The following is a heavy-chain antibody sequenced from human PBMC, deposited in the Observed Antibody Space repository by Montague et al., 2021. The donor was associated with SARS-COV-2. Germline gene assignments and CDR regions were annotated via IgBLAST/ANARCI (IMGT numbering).Heavy chain of an antibody. J-gene: IGHJ4*02. D-gene: IGHD3-22*01. V-gene: IGHV4-39*01. Sequence: SETLSLTCTVSGGSISSSSYYWGWIRQPPGKGLEWIGRIYYSGSTYYNPSLKSRVTISVDTSKNQFSLKLSSVTAADTAVYYCARHGKTRMAMIAVVIGYFDYWGQGTLVTVSS. CDR2: IYYSGST. CDR1: GGSISSSSYY. CDR3: ARHGKTRMAMIAVVIGYFDY.